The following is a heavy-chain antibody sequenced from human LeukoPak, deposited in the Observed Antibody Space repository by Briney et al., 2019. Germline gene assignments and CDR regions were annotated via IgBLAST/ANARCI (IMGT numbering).Heavy chain of an antibody. V-gene: IGHV1-18*01. Sequence: ASVKVSCKASGYTFTSYGISWVRQAPGQGLEWMEWISAYNGNTNYAQKLQGRVTMTTDTSTSTAYMELRSLRSDDTAVYYCARVSKGGGRTGWFDPWGQGTLVTVSS. J-gene: IGHJ5*02. CDR3: ARVSKGGGRTGWFDP. CDR2: ISAYNGNT. D-gene: IGHD2-15*01. CDR1: GYTFTSYG.